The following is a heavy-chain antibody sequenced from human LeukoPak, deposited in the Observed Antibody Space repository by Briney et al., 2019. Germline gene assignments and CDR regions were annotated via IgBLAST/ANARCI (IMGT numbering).Heavy chain of an antibody. CDR1: GYTFTSYD. J-gene: IGHJ4*02. CDR2: MNPNSGNT. V-gene: IGHV1-8*03. Sequence: RASVKVSCKASGYTFTSYDINWVRQATGQGLEWMGWMNPNSGNTGYAQKFQGRVTITADESTSTAYMELSSLRSEDTAVYYCARAVGSDGYNNWGQGTLVTVSS. CDR3: ARAVGSDGYNN. D-gene: IGHD5-24*01.